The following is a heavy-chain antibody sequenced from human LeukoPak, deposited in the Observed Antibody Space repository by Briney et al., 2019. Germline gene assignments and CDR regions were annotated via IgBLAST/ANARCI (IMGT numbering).Heavy chain of an antibody. D-gene: IGHD6-6*01. J-gene: IGHJ4*02. CDR1: GASIFGSY. CDR2: IYYTGDS. V-gene: IGHV4-59*08. Sequence: SETLSLTCTVSGASIFGSYWSWIRQPPGKGLEWIGYIYYTGDSDYNPSLKSRATISLDTSRSQFSLVLSSVTAADTAIYYCARHSFARPFDSWGQGTLVTVSS. CDR3: ARHSFARPFDS.